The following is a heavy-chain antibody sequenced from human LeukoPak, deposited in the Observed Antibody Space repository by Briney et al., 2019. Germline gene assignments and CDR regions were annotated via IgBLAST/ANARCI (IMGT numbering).Heavy chain of an antibody. CDR1: GGSISSYY. J-gene: IGHJ6*02. D-gene: IGHD4-23*01. CDR3: ARHPLDYGGNPYGMDV. V-gene: IGHV4-59*08. CDR2: IYYTGST. Sequence: SETLSLTCTVSGGSISSYYWSWIRQPPGKGLEWIGYIYYTGSTNYNPSLQSRVTISVDTSKNHLSLKLSSVTAADTAVYYCARHPLDYGGNPYGMDVWGQGTTVTVSS.